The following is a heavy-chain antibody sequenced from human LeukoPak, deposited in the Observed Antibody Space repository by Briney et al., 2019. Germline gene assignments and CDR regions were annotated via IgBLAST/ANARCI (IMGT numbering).Heavy chain of an antibody. CDR2: IYHSGST. CDR3: ARTVVPAAIPLYYYYYMDV. Sequence: SSETLSLTCTVSGYSISSGYYWGWIRQPPGKGLEWIGSIYHSGSTYYNPSLKSRVTISVDTSKNQFSLKLSSVTAADTAVYYCARTVVPAAIPLYYYYYMDVWGKGTTVTVSS. CDR1: GYSISSGYY. D-gene: IGHD2-2*02. V-gene: IGHV4-38-2*02. J-gene: IGHJ6*03.